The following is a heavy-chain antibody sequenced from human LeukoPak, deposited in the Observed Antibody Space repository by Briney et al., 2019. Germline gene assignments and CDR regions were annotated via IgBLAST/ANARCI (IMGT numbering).Heavy chain of an antibody. CDR1: GFIVSNYY. J-gene: IGHJ4*02. Sequence: SLSLSXAASGFIVSNYYMSWVRQAPGKGLEWVPVIYSGGNTYYTDSVKGRFTISRDNPKTTVFLQMGSLRGEDTAVYYCARCYYDGSGFYYYFDYWGQGTLVTVSP. CDR2: IYSGGNT. CDR3: ARCYYDGSGFYYYFDY. V-gene: IGHV3-53*01. D-gene: IGHD3-22*01.